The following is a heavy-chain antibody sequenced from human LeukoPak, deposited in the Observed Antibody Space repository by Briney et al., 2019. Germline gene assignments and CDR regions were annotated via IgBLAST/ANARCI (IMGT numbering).Heavy chain of an antibody. D-gene: IGHD6-13*01. Sequence: PSETLSLTCTVSGGSISSYYWSWIRQPPGKGLEWIGYIYYSGSTNYNPSLKSRVTISVDTSKNQFSLKLSSVTAADTAVYYCARHLTGYSSSWYYRGAFDIWGQGTMVTVSS. CDR2: IYYSGST. V-gene: IGHV4-59*08. CDR1: GGSISSYY. CDR3: ARHLTGYSSSWYYRGAFDI. J-gene: IGHJ3*02.